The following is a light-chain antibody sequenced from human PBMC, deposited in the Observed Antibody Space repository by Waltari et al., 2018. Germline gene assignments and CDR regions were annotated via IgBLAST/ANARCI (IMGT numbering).Light chain of an antibody. CDR1: QSIISW. CDR3: QEYTSYAWT. V-gene: IGKV1-5*03. J-gene: IGKJ1*01. CDR2: RSS. Sequence: DIQMTQSPSTLSASVGDRVTITCRASQSIISWLAWYQQKPGKAPKLLISRSSTLESGVPSRFSGSGSGTEFTLTISSLQPDDFATYFCQEYTSYAWTFGQGTKVEIK.